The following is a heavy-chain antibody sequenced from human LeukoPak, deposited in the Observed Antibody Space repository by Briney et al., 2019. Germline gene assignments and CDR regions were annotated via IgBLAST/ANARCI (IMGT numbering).Heavy chain of an antibody. CDR1: SGSISSYY. D-gene: IGHD3-3*01. Sequence: SETLSLTRTVSSGSISSYYWSWIRQPAGKGLEWIGRIYTSGSTNYNPSLKSRVTMSVDTSKNQFSLKLSSVTAADTAVYYCARDSTYDFWSGYWFDPWGQGALVTVSS. CDR3: ARDSTYDFWSGYWFDP. J-gene: IGHJ5*02. V-gene: IGHV4-4*07. CDR2: IYTSGST.